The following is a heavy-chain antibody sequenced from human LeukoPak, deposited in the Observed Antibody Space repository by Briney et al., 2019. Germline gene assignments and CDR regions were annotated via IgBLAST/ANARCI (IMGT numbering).Heavy chain of an antibody. CDR1: DFTSSRYS. Sequence: PGGSLRLSCAASDFTSSRYSMNWFRQAPGEGLEWVSSISSGGHNIFYADPVKGRFTISRDNAKNSLYLQMNSLRVEDTAVYYCARHGDGFYHGMDVWGQGTTVTVSS. J-gene: IGHJ6*01. V-gene: IGHV3-21*01. D-gene: IGHD4-17*01. CDR3: ARHGDGFYHGMDV. CDR2: ISSGGHNI.